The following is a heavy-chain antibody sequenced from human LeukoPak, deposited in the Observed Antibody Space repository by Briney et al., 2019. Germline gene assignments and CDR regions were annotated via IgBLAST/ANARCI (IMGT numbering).Heavy chain of an antibody. CDR2: IYYSGST. V-gene: IGHV4-59*01. Sequence: SETLSLTCTVSGGSISSYYWSWIRQPPGKGLEWIGYIYYSGSTNYNPSLKSRVTISVATSKNQFSLKLNSVTAADTAVYYCAWLGELSLAPSGVDYWGQGTLVTVSS. CDR1: GGSISSYY. CDR3: AWLGELSLAPSGVDY. D-gene: IGHD3-16*02. J-gene: IGHJ4*02.